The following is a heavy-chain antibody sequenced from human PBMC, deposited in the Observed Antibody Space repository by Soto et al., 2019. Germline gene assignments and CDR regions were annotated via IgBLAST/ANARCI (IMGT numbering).Heavy chain of an antibody. CDR1: GYTFTSYG. Sequence: ASVKVSCKASGYTFTSYGISWVRQAPGQGLEWMGWISAYNGNTNYAQKLQGRVTMTTDTSTSTAYMELRSLRSDDTAVYYCAREFPNYYDSSGYYPNWFDPWGQGTLFTVSS. J-gene: IGHJ5*02. V-gene: IGHV1-18*01. CDR2: ISAYNGNT. D-gene: IGHD3-22*01. CDR3: AREFPNYYDSSGYYPNWFDP.